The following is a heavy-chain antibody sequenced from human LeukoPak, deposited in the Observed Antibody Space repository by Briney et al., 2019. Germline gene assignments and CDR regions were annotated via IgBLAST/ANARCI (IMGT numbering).Heavy chain of an antibody. V-gene: IGHV4-61*08. CDR3: ARVSRSTVTLDY. J-gene: IGHJ4*02. CDR2: IYYSGST. D-gene: IGHD4-17*01. Sequence: SETLSLTCTVSGGSTSSDGYYWSWIRQFPGKGLEWIGYIYYSGSTNYNPSLKSRVTISVDTSKNQFSLKLSSVTAADTAVYYCARVSRSTVTLDYWGQGTLVAVSS. CDR1: GGSTSSDGYY.